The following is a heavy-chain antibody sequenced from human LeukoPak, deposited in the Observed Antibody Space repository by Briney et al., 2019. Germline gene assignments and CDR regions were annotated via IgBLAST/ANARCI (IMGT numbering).Heavy chain of an antibody. CDR1: GYTFASYG. V-gene: IGHV1-18*01. Sequence: ASVKVSCKASGYTFASYGISWVRQAPGQGLEWMGWISAYSGNTNYAQKLQGRVTMTTDTSTSTAYMELRSLRSDDTAVYYCAREPYCSSTSCSKYYFDYWGQGTLVTVSS. CDR3: AREPYCSSTSCSKYYFDY. CDR2: ISAYSGNT. J-gene: IGHJ4*02. D-gene: IGHD2-2*01.